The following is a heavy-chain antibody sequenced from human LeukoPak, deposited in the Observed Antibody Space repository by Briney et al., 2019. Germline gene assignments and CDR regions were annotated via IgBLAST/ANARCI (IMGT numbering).Heavy chain of an antibody. V-gene: IGHV3-74*01. CDR3: ASRPTVSIAAAGDPPY. CDR2: VNGDGSGT. D-gene: IGHD6-13*01. Sequence: SGGSLRLSCAASGFTFRSYWMHWVRQAPGKGLVWVSRVNGDGSGTTYADSVKGRFTISRDNAKNTLYLQMNSLRAEDTAMYYCASRPTVSIAAAGDPPYWGQGTLVTVSS. J-gene: IGHJ4*02. CDR1: GFTFRSYW.